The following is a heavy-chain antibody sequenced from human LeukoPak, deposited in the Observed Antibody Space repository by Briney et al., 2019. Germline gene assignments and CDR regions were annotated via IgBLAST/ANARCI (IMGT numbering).Heavy chain of an antibody. J-gene: IGHJ3*02. CDR2: INPNSGGT. CDR3: ARDLGDPPHDAFDI. Sequence: ASVKVSCKASGYTFTDYYMHWVRQAPGQGLEWMGWINPNSGGTNYAQKFQGRVTMTRDTSTSTVYMELSSLRSEDTAVYYCARDLGDPPHDAFDIWGQGTMVTVSS. D-gene: IGHD3-10*01. V-gene: IGHV1-2*02. CDR1: GYTFTDYY.